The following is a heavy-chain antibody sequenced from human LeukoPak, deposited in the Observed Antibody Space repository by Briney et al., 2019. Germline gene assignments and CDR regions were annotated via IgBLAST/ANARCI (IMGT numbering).Heavy chain of an antibody. V-gene: IGHV3-66*04. CDR2: IYSGGST. J-gene: IGHJ4*02. CDR1: GFTVSSNY. Sequence: GGSLRLSCAASGFTVSSNYMSWVRQAPGKGLEWVSVIYSGGSTYYADSVKGRFTISRDDAKNSLYLQMDSLRAEDTAVYYCARRFDYWGQGTLVTVSS. CDR3: ARRFDY.